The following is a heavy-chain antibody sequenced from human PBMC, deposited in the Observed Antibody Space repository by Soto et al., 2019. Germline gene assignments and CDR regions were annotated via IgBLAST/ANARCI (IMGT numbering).Heavy chain of an antibody. CDR1: GFTFSSYA. Sequence: PGGSLRLSCAASGFTFSSYAMSWVRQAPGKGLEWVSAISGSGGSTYYADSVKGRFTISRDNSKNTLYLQMNSLRAEDTAVYYCAKWEYSSSWYGLFDYWGQGTLVTVSS. V-gene: IGHV3-23*01. D-gene: IGHD6-13*01. CDR2: ISGSGGST. J-gene: IGHJ4*02. CDR3: AKWEYSSSWYGLFDY.